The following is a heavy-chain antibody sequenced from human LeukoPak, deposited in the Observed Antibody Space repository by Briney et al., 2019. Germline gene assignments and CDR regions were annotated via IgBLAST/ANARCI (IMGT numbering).Heavy chain of an antibody. CDR1: GGTFSSYA. V-gene: IGHV1-69*13. J-gene: IGHJ4*02. D-gene: IGHD2-15*01. Sequence: WASVTVSCKASGGTFSSYAISWVRQAPGQGLEWMGGIIPIFGTANYAQKFQGRVTITADESTSTAYMELSSLRSEDTAVYYCARKLGYCSGGSCYLCDYWGQGTLVTVSS. CDR3: ARKLGYCSGGSCYLCDY. CDR2: IIPIFGTA.